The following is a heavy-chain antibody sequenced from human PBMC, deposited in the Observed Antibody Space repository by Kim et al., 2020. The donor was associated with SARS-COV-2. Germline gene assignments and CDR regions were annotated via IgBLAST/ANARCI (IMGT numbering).Heavy chain of an antibody. V-gene: IGHV6-1*01. CDR1: GDSVSSNNAA. J-gene: IGHJ4*02. CDR3: TRERYSGRYQPFDY. CDR2: TYYRSKWYN. D-gene: IGHD1-26*01. Sequence: SQTLSLTCAISGDSVSSNNAAWNWIRRSPSRGLEWLGRTYYRSKWYNDYAISVKSRIIINGDTSKNQFSLQLNSVTPEDTGVYYCTRERYSGRYQPFDYWGQGTLVIVSS.